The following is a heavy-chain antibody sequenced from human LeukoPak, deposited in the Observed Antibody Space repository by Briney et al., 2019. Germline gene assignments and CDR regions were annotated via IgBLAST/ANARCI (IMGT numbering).Heavy chain of an antibody. CDR2: IIPILGIA. Sequence: ASVKVSCKASGGTFSSYAISWVRQAPGQGLEWMGRIIPILGIANYAQKFQGRVTITADKSTSTAYMELSSLRSEDTAVYYCATLLDYGDHSGAFDPWGQGTLVTVSS. V-gene: IGHV1-69*04. CDR3: ATLLDYGDHSGAFDP. J-gene: IGHJ5*02. CDR1: GGTFSSYA. D-gene: IGHD4-17*01.